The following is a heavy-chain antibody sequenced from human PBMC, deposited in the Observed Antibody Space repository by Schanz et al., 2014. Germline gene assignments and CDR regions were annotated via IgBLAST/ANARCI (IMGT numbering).Heavy chain of an antibody. Sequence: QVQLVESGGGVVQPGTSLRLSCAASGFTFSSYGMHWVRQAPGKGLEWVAAISYDGSSKFYADSVKGRFTISRDSSKNTLFLQMNSLRAEDTAVYFCARDGGRDGYNLAFDVWGQGTLVTVSS. CDR2: ISYDGSSK. V-gene: IGHV3-30*03. CDR1: GFTFSSYG. J-gene: IGHJ3*01. D-gene: IGHD5-12*01. CDR3: ARDGGRDGYNLAFDV.